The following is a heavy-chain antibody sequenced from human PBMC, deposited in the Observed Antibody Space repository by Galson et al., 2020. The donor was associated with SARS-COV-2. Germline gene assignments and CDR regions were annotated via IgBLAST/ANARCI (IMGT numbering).Heavy chain of an antibody. CDR3: AKRHRDSSGFDY. Sequence: GGSLSLSCAASGFPFSNYPMNWPPQPPGNGPEWVSRLSGSGSATYYAGSVKGRFTISRDNSQNTLYLHMNSLRAEDTAIYYCAKRHRDSSGFDYWGQGVRVTVSS. CDR2: LSGSGSAT. D-gene: IGHD3-22*01. CDR1: GFPFSNYP. V-gene: IGHV3-23*01. J-gene: IGHJ4*02.